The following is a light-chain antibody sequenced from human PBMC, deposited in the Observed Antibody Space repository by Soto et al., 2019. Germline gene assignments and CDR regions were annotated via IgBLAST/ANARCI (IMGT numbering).Light chain of an antibody. Sequence: DLPVTQSPSSLSASLGDSVTITCRANQAIGVYLAWFQQQPGKVRKLLFYAASALQSGVPSQFSVSVSGTDFTLTISSLQPEDIATYYCQKYNSAPLTFGGGTKVEI. CDR2: AAS. V-gene: IGKV1-27*01. CDR1: QAIGVY. CDR3: QKYNSAPLT. J-gene: IGKJ4*01.